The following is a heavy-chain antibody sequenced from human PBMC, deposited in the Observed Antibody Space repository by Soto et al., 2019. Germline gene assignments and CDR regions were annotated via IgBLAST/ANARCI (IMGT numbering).Heavy chain of an antibody. D-gene: IGHD6-19*01. CDR2: VYYRGST. Sequence: QVQLQESGPGLVKPSETMSLTCTVAGVSISNSNTYWNWVRQPPGKGLEWIGFVYYRGSTKYNPSVESRVPISVDPSRNQLPLDLTSVPATDPAVYYCARGGGSYSSGWYYDSWGQGTLVTVSS. CDR1: GVSISNSNTY. V-gene: IGHV4-59*08. CDR3: ARGGGSYSSGWYYDS. J-gene: IGHJ4*02.